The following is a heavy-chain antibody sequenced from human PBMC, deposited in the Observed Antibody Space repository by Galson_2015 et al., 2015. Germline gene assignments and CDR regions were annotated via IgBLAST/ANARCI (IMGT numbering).Heavy chain of an antibody. V-gene: IGHV1-3*01. D-gene: IGHD6-13*01. CDR1: GYTFTSYA. Sequence: SVKVSCKASGYTFTSYAMHWVRQAPGQRLEWMGWINAGNGNTKYSQRIQGRVTITRDTSASTAYMELSSLRSEDTAVYYCARYATTQQLWSPPFDYWGQGTLVTVSS. J-gene: IGHJ4*02. CDR3: ARYATTQQLWSPPFDY. CDR2: INAGNGNT.